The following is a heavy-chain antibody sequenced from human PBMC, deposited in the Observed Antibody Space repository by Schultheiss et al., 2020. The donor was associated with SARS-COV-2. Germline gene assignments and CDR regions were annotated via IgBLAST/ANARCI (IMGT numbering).Heavy chain of an antibody. CDR3: ARGRGYCSGGTGKCAFDI. D-gene: IGHD2-15*01. J-gene: IGHJ3*02. CDR1: GGSFSGYY. V-gene: IGHV4-34*01. Sequence: SQTLSLTCAVYGGSFSGYYWSWIRQPPGKGLEWIGEIDHSGSTNYNPSLKSRVTISVDTSKNQFSLKLSSVTAADTAVYYCARGRGYCSGGTGKCAFDIWGQGTMVTGSS. CDR2: IDHSGST.